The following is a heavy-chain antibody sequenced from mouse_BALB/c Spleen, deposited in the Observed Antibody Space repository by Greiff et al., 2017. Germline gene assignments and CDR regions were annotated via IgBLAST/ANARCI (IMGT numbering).Heavy chain of an antibody. CDR2: ISSGGSYT. V-gene: IGHV5-6-4*01. CDR1: GFTFSSYT. CDR3: TRGANYFDY. Sequence: EVQLVESGGGLVKPGGSLKLSCAASGFTFSSYTMSWVRQTPEKRLEWVATISSGGSYTYYPDSVKGRFTISRDNAKNTLYLQMSSLKSEDTAMYYCTRGANYFDYWGQGTTLTVSS. J-gene: IGHJ2*01.